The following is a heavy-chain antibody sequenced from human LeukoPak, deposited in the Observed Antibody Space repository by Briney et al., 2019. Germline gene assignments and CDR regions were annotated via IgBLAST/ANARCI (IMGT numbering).Heavy chain of an antibody. CDR2: ISSSSSTI. V-gene: IGHV3-48*01. CDR3: ARDRHKYNYDSGGYPPY. CDR1: GFTFSNAW. Sequence: GGSLRLSCAASGFTFSNAWMSWVRQAPGKGLEWVSYISSSSSTIYYADSVKGRFTISRDNAKNSLYLQMNTLRAEDTAVYYCARDRHKYNYDSGGYPPYWGQGTLVTVSS. J-gene: IGHJ4*02. D-gene: IGHD3-22*01.